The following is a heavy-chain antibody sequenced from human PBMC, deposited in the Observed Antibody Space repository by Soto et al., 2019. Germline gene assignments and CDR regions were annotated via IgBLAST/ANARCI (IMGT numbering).Heavy chain of an antibody. CDR1: GFSLTDSDVG. D-gene: IGHD3-22*01. Sequence: QVTLKESGPALVNPTETLTLTCTVSGFSLTDSDVGVSWIRQPPGKALEWLAHILSNVEEVYSSFLTSRLTISKYNSKKQVVLTMSNMQPVDTATYYCARIRGYFSGGYCYYDCYAMDVWGQGTRVTVAS. CDR3: ARIRGYFSGGYCYYDCYAMDV. CDR2: ILSNVEE. V-gene: IGHV2-26*01. J-gene: IGHJ6*02.